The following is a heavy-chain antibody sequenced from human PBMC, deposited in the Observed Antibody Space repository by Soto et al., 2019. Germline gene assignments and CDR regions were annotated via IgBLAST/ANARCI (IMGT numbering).Heavy chain of an antibody. Sequence: QVQLVQSGAEVKKPGSSVKVSCKASGGTFSSYAISWVRQAPGQGLEWMGGIIPIFGTANYAQKFQGRVRSTADESTSTADMELSSLRSEDTAVYYCARRAIVDTAMVPNWFDPWGQGTLVTVSS. D-gene: IGHD5-18*01. CDR2: IIPIFGTA. CDR1: GGTFSSYA. V-gene: IGHV1-69*12. CDR3: ARRAIVDTAMVPNWFDP. J-gene: IGHJ5*02.